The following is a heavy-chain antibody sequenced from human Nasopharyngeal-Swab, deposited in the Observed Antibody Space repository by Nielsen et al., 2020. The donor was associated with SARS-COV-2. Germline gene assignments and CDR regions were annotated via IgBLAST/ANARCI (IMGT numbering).Heavy chain of an antibody. V-gene: IGHV3-21*01. J-gene: IGHJ4*02. CDR3: ATPTVSNGDY. Sequence: GESLKISCAASGFTFSSYSMNWVRQAPGKGLEWVSSISSSSSYIYYADPVKGRFTISRDNAKNSLYLQMNSLRAEDTAVYYCATPTVSNGDYWGQGTLVTVSS. D-gene: IGHD4-17*01. CDR2: ISSSSSYI. CDR1: GFTFSSYS.